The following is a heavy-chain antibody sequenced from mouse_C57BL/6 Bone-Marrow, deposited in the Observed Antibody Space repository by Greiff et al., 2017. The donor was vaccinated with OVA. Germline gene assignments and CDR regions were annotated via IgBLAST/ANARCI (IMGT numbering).Heavy chain of an antibody. CDR3: ARDEWDYDYGDYAMDY. J-gene: IGHJ4*01. CDR1: GFTFSDFY. Sequence: DVKLVESGGGLVQSGRSLRLSCATSGFTFSDFYMEWVRQAPGKGLEWIAASRNKANDYTTEYSASVKGRFIVSRDTSQSILYLQMNALRAEDTAIYYCARDEWDYDYGDYAMDYWGQGTSVTVSS. CDR2: SRNKANDYTT. V-gene: IGHV7-1*01. D-gene: IGHD2-4*01.